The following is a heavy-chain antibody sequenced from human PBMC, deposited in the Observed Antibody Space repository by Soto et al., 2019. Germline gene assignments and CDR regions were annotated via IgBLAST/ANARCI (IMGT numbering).Heavy chain of an antibody. Sequence: GASVKVSCKASGYTFTSYGISWVRQAPGQGLEWMGWISAYNGNTNYAQKLQGRVTMTTDTSTSTAYMELRSLRSDDTAVYYCARDKSYDILTGYYSPNDAFDIWGQGAMVTVSS. J-gene: IGHJ3*02. CDR3: ARDKSYDILTGYYSPNDAFDI. D-gene: IGHD3-9*01. V-gene: IGHV1-18*01. CDR2: ISAYNGNT. CDR1: GYTFTSYG.